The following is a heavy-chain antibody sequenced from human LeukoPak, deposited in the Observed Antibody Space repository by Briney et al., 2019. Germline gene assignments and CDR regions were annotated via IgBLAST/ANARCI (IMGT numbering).Heavy chain of an antibody. J-gene: IGHJ2*01. V-gene: IGHV4-39*01. D-gene: IGHD5-18*01. CDR1: GGSISSSSYY. CDR3: ARHGYSYGHWYFDL. CDR2: IYYSGST. Sequence: KSSETLSLTCTVSGGSISSSSYYWGWIRQPPGKGLEWIGSIYYSGSTYYNPSLKSRVTISVDTSKNQFSLKLSSVTAADTAVYYCARHGYSYGHWYFDLWGRGTLVTVSS.